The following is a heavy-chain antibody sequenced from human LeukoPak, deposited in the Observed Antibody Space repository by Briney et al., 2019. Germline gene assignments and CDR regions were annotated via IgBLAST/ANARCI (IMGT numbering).Heavy chain of an antibody. CDR3: TYRFYDSSTGPAEYFQY. CDR1: GFTFKNNA. CDR2: INGGGDDT. Sequence: GGSLRLSCAASGFTFKNNAMTWVRQAPGKGLEWVSAINGGGDDTEYADSVKGRFTISRANSKNTLYLQMNNLRPEDTAVYYCTYRFYDSSTGPAEYFQYWGQGTLVTVSS. D-gene: IGHD3-9*01. V-gene: IGHV3-23*01. J-gene: IGHJ1*01.